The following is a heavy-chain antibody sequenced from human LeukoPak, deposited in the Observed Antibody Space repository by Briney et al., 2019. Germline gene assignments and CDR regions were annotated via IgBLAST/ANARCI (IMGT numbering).Heavy chain of an antibody. CDR2: IYSGGST. D-gene: IGHD6-13*01. CDR1: GFTVSSDY. CDR3: ARHIAAALDY. J-gene: IGHJ4*02. V-gene: IGHV3-66*02. Sequence: PGGSLRLSCAASGFTVSSDYMSWVRQAPGKGLEWVSVIYSGGSTYYADSVKGRFTISRDNSKNTLYLQMNSLRAEDTAVYYCARHIAAALDYWGQGTLVTVSS.